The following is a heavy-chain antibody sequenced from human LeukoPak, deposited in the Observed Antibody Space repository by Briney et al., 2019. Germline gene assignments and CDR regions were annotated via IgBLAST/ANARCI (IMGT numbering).Heavy chain of an antibody. CDR3: ARHAGTAMVQDY. CDR2: IYYSGST. D-gene: IGHD5-18*01. J-gene: IGHJ4*02. V-gene: IGHV4-39*01. Sequence: PSETLSLTCTVSGGSISSSSYYWGWIRQPPGKGLEWIGSIYYSGSTYYNPSLKSRVTISVDTSKNQFSLKLSSVTAADTAVYYCARHAGTAMVQDYWGQGTLVTVSS. CDR1: GGSISSSSYY.